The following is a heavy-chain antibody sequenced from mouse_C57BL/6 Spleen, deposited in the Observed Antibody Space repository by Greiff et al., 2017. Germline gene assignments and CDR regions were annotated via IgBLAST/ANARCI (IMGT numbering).Heavy chain of an antibody. Sequence: EVHLVESGGGLVQPGGSLKLSCAASGFTFSDYYMYWVRQTPEKRLEWVAYISNGGGSTYYPDTVKGRFTISRDNAKNTLYLQMSRLKSEDTAMYYCGRQAEGGDWAFDVWGTGTTVTVSS. CDR2: ISNGGGST. D-gene: IGHD3-3*01. J-gene: IGHJ1*03. CDR3: GRQAEGGDWAFDV. V-gene: IGHV5-12*01. CDR1: GFTFSDYY.